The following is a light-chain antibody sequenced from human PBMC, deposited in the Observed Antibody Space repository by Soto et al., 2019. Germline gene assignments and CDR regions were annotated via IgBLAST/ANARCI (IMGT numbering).Light chain of an antibody. V-gene: IGKV1-27*01. CDR3: QKYNTAPLT. CDR1: QDISVY. Sequence: DIQMPQSPSSLSASVGDRVTITCRASQDISVYLAWYQQKPGKVPKLLIYAASTLQSGVPSRFSGRGSGTDFKLTISSLQPEDVATYYCQKYNTAPLTFGQGTRLEIK. J-gene: IGKJ5*01. CDR2: AAS.